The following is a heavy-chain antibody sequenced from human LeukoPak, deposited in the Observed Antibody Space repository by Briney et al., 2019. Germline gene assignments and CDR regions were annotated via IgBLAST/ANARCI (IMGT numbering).Heavy chain of an antibody. CDR3: ARWFGSGSYYYYYMDV. Sequence: ASVKVSCKASGYTFTSYGISWVRQAPGQGLEWMGWISAYNGNTNYAQKLQGRVTMTTDTSTSTAYMELRSLRSDDTAVYYCARWFGSGSYYYYYMDVWGKGTTVTVSS. J-gene: IGHJ6*03. CDR2: ISAYNGNT. V-gene: IGHV1-18*01. D-gene: IGHD3-10*01. CDR1: GYTFTSYG.